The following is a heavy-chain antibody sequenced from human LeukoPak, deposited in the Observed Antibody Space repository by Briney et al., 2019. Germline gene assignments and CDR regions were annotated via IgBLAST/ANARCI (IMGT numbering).Heavy chain of an antibody. Sequence: QPGGSLRPSCAAAGPSFSTLGMSWGRQPAREGLGWVSSIGTTNSDTKYADSVKGRFTISRDNSKNTLYLQMNNLRAEDTAIYYCVKGARLALIDYWGQGTLVTVSS. CDR1: GPSFSTLG. V-gene: IGHV3-23*01. D-gene: IGHD3-9*01. CDR3: VKGARLALIDY. CDR2: IGTTNSDT. J-gene: IGHJ4*02.